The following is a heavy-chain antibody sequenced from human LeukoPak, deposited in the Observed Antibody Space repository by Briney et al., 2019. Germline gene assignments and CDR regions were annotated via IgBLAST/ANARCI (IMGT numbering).Heavy chain of an antibody. J-gene: IGHJ4*02. CDR1: GFTFSDYA. D-gene: IGHD3-16*01. Sequence: PGGSLRLSCEASGFTFSDYAMTWVRQIPGKGLEWLAYISTRGDAIYYADSVKGRFTISRDNAKTSVFLQMTSLRAEDSAMYYCARGGLCVASCFFLPFGYWGQGTLVTVSS. CDR2: ISTRGDAI. CDR3: ARGGLCVASCFFLPFGY. V-gene: IGHV3-48*01.